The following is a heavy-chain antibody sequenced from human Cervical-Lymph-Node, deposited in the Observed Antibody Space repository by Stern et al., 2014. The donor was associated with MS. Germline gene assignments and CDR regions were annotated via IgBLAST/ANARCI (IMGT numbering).Heavy chain of an antibody. D-gene: IGHD3-10*01. CDR3: TRRGQKLVNWFDP. CDR2: ISSGGTYI. Sequence: EDQLVESGGGLVKPGGSLRLSGAAFGFTFSDYPMHWVGQAPGKGLEGVSSISSGGTYIFYADSVKGRFNISRDNGDNFLYLQLSNLTVEDTATYYCTRRGQKLVNWFDPWGQGTRVTVSA. J-gene: IGHJ5*02. V-gene: IGHV3-21*01. CDR1: GFTFSDYP.